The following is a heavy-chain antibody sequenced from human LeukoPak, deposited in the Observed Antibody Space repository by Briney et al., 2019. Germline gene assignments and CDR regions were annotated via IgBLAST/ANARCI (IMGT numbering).Heavy chain of an antibody. CDR1: GFTFSSYS. J-gene: IGHJ6*03. CDR3: ARGVPYYHYMDV. Sequence: GGSLRLSCAASGFTFSSYSMNWDRQAPGKGLEWVSSIDSSSSYIYYADSVKGRFTISRDNAKNSLYLQMNSLRAEDTAVYYCARGVPYYHYMDVWGKGTTVTVSS. CDR2: IDSSSSYI. V-gene: IGHV3-21*06.